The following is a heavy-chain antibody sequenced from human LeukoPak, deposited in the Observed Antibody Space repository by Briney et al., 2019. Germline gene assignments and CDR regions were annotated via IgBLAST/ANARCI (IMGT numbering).Heavy chain of an antibody. CDR1: GFTFSSYA. J-gene: IGHJ4*02. V-gene: IGHV3-23*01. CDR3: AKPETYYYDSSGYYYGY. D-gene: IGHD3-22*01. CDR2: ISGSGGST. Sequence: GGSLGLSCAASGFTFSSYAMSWVRQAPGKGLEWVSAISGSGGSTYYADSVKGRFTISRDNSKNTLYLQMNSLRAEDTAVYYCAKPETYYYDSSGYYYGYWGQGTLVTVSS.